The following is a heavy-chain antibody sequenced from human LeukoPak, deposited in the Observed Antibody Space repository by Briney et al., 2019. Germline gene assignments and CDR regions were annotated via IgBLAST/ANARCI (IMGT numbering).Heavy chain of an antibody. D-gene: IGHD2-15*01. CDR1: XFXFSSXE. J-gene: IGHJ4*02. CDR3: ARKSGYCSGGSCYYYFDY. Sequence: XXAXSXFXFSSXEMNWVRQAPGKGLEWVSXISSSGSTIYYADSVKGRFTISRDNAKNSLYLQMNSLRAEDTAVYYCARKSGYCSGGSCYYYFDYWGQETLVTVSS. CDR2: ISSSGSTI. V-gene: IGHV3-48*03.